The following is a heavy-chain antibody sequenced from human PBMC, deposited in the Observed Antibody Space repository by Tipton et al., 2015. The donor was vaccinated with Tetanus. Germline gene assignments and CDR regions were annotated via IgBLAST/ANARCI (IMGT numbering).Heavy chain of an antibody. CDR2: ISGSGGGT. Sequence: GSLRLSCAASGFTFSSYAMSWVRQAPGKGLEWVSAISGSGGGTYYADSVKGRFIITRDNSKNTLYLQMNSLRAEHTAVYYCAKERCGGSGYYYLWHYWAQETLVTVAS. V-gene: IGHV3-23*01. J-gene: IGHJ4*02. CDR1: GFTFSSYA. CDR3: AKERCGGSGYYYLWHY. D-gene: IGHD3-22*01.